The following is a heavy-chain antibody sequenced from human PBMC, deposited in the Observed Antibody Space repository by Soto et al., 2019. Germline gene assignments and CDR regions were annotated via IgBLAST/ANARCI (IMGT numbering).Heavy chain of an antibody. CDR2: INPNSGGT. J-gene: IGHJ6*02. CDR1: GYTFTGYY. Sequence: ASVEVSCKASGYTFTGYYMHWVRQAPGQGLEWMGWINPNSGGTNYAQKFQGRVTMTRDTSISTAYMELSRLRSDDTAVYYCARDQEVRGVIITLYYYYYGMDVWGQGTTVTVSS. CDR3: ARDQEVRGVIITLYYYYYGMDV. D-gene: IGHD3-10*01. V-gene: IGHV1-2*02.